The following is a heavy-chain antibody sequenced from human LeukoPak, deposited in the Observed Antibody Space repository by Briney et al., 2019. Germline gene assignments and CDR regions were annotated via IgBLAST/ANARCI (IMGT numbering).Heavy chain of an antibody. Sequence: SETLSLTCTVSGGSIRDFYWTWIRQPPGKGLGRIGYIYYSGTTKYSPSLRGRVSMSVDTPRSQFSLNLTSVTPADTAVYYCARLGDEIAVSGLKYYHYSHTDVWGSGTTVAVSS. J-gene: IGHJ6*03. CDR3: ARLGDEIAVSGLKYYHYSHTDV. D-gene: IGHD6-19*01. V-gene: IGHV4-59*01. CDR1: GGSIRDFY. CDR2: IYYSGTT.